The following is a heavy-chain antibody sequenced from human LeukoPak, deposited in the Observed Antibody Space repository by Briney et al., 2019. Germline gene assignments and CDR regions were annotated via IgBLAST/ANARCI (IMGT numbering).Heavy chain of an antibody. Sequence: GGSLRLSCAASGFTFSSFFMNWVRQAPGKGLEWVSYISTSTTTMYYADSVKGRFTISRDNAKNSLYLQMNSLRAEDTAVYYCAKGGRIVVVITEIDYWGQGTLVTVSS. CDR2: ISTSTTTM. CDR3: AKGGRIVVVITEIDY. D-gene: IGHD3-22*01. CDR1: GFTFSSFF. J-gene: IGHJ4*02. V-gene: IGHV3-48*04.